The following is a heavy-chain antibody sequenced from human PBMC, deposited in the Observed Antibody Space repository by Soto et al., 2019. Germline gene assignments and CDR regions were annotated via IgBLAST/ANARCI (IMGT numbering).Heavy chain of an antibody. V-gene: IGHV6-1*01. D-gene: IGHD3-22*01. Sequence: SQTLSLTCAISGDTVSSNFATWNWIRQSPSRGLEWLGRTFYRSKWNYNYAPSVNGRITINPDTSKNQFSLHLISVTPEDAGVYFCARQNSNPSDYYGLDVWHKGTTVTVSS. J-gene: IGHJ6*04. CDR1: GDTVSSNFAT. CDR2: TFYRSKWNY. CDR3: ARQNSNPSDYYGLDV.